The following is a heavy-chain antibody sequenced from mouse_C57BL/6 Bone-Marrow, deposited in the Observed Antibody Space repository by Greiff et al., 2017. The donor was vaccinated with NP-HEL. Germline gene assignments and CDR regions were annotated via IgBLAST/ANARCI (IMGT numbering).Heavy chain of an antibody. Sequence: QVQLQQPGAELVKPGASVKLSCKASGYTFTSYWMHWVKQRPGQGLEWIGMIHPNSGSTNYNEKFKSKATLTVDKSSSTAYMQLSSLTSEDSAVYYCAYDGYYVWYIDVWGTGTTVTVSS. D-gene: IGHD2-3*01. CDR2: IHPNSGST. CDR3: AYDGYYVWYIDV. CDR1: GYTFTSYW. V-gene: IGHV1-64*01. J-gene: IGHJ1*03.